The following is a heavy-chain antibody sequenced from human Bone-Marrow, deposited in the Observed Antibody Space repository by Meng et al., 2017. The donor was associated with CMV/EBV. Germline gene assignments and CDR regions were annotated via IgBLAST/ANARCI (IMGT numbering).Heavy chain of an antibody. CDR2: IKQDGSEK. J-gene: IGHJ4*02. D-gene: IGHD4-11*01. Sequence: GESLKISCAASGFTFSSYWMSWVRQAPGKGLEWVANIKQDGSEKYYVDSVKGRFTISRDNAKNSLHLQMNSLRAEDTAVYYCARDPVTTSGGIDYWGQGTLVTVSS. CDR1: GFTFSSYW. CDR3: ARDPVTTSGGIDY. V-gene: IGHV3-7*01.